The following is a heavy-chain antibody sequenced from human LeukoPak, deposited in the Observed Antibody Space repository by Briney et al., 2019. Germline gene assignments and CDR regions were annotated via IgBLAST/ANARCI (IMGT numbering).Heavy chain of an antibody. V-gene: IGHV4-34*01. J-gene: IGHJ4*02. CDR2: INHSGST. D-gene: IGHD5-18*01. CDR3: TRVAIQLWTFDY. Sequence: SETLSPTCAVYGGSFSGYYWSWIRQPPGKGLEWIGEINHSGSTNYNPSLKSRVTISVDTSKNQFSLKLSSVTAADTAVYYCTRVAIQLWTFDYWGQGTLVTVSS. CDR1: GGSFSGYY.